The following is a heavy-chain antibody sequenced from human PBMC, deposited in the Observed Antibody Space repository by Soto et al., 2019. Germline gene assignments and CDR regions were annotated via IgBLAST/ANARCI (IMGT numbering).Heavy chain of an antibody. Sequence: PSETLSLTCTVSGGSISSYYWSWVRQPQGKGLEWIGYVFYFGNTKYNPSLKSRVTISVDTSKNQFSLKLSSVTAADTAVYYCARDPRIYADPYYFDYWGQGTLVTVSS. CDR2: VFYFGNT. CDR3: ARDPRIYADPYYFDY. CDR1: GGSISSYY. D-gene: IGHD4-17*01. V-gene: IGHV4-59*01. J-gene: IGHJ4*02.